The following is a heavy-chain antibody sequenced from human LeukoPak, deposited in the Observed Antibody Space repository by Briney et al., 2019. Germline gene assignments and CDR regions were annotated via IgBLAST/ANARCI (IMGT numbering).Heavy chain of an antibody. J-gene: IGHJ4*02. CDR3: AKDEGVVLSTSFDFGH. V-gene: IGHV3-23*01. CDR1: GFTFSTYA. Sequence: GGSLRLPCVVSGFTFSTYAMSWVRQAPGKGLEWVAFISGSGRNTYYADSVKGRFTISRDNFRNTLSLQMNSLRPDDTAIYYCAKDEGVVLSTSFDFGHWGQGTLVAVSS. D-gene: IGHD3-10*01. CDR2: ISGSGRNT.